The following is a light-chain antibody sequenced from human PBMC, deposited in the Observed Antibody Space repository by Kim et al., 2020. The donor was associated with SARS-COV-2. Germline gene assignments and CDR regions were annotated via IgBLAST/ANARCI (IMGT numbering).Light chain of an antibody. V-gene: IGKV1-8*01. CDR2: AAS. CDR1: QGIRSY. Sequence: AIRLTQSPSSLSASAGDRVSITCRASQGIRSYLAWYQQRPGKAPNLLIYAASTLQPGVPSRFSGSGSGTEFTLTINSLQSEDFATYYCQHYCSYPWTFGQGTKVDIK. CDR3: QHYCSYPWT. J-gene: IGKJ1*01.